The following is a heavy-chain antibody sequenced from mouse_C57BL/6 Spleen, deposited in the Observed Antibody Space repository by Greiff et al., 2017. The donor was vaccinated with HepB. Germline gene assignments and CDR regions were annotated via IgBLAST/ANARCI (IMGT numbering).Heavy chain of an antibody. D-gene: IGHD2-3*01. J-gene: IGHJ4*01. CDR1: GFPITSGYY. Sequence: VQLVESGPGLVKPSQSLFLTCSITGFPITSGYYWIWIRQSPGKPLEWMGYITHSGETFYNPSLQSPISITRETSKNQFFLQLNSVTTEDTAMYYCAGDNDGYFAMDYWGQGTSVTVSS. CDR3: AGDNDGYFAMDY. CDR2: ITHSGET. V-gene: IGHV12-3*01.